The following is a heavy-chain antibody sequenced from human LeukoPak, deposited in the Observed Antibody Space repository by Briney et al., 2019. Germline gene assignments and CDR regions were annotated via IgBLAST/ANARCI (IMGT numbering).Heavy chain of an antibody. D-gene: IGHD3-10*01. J-gene: IGHJ4*02. V-gene: IGHV3-48*03. CDR3: AKKTYGAGLYYNVFDS. Sequence: PGGSLRLSCAASGFTFSSYEMNWVRQAPGKGLEWVSYISSSGSTIYYADSVKGRFTISRDNAKNSLYLQMNSLRAEDTAVYYCAKKTYGAGLYYNVFDSWGQGILVTVSS. CDR2: ISSSGSTI. CDR1: GFTFSSYE.